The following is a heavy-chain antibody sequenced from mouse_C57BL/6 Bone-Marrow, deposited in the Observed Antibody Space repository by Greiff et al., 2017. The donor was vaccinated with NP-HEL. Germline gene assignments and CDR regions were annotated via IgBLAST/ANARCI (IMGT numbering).Heavy chain of an antibody. V-gene: IGHV14-3*01. CDR3: ARSQFGGSSYAWFAY. Sequence: VQLQQSVAELVRPGASVKLSCTASGFNIKNTYMHWVKQRPEQGLEWIGRIDPANGNTKYVPKFQGKATITADTSSNTAYLQLSSLTSEDTAIYYCARSQFGGSSYAWFAYWGQGTLVTVSA. CDR1: GFNIKNTY. D-gene: IGHD1-1*01. CDR2: IDPANGNT. J-gene: IGHJ3*01.